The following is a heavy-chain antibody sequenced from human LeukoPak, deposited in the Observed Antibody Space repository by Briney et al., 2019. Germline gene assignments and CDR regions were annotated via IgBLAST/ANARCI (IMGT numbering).Heavy chain of an antibody. CDR2: IIPIFGTA. D-gene: IGHD3-22*01. V-gene: IGHV1-69*05. CDR3: ARANYYYDSSGYRANWFDP. J-gene: IGHJ5*02. Sequence: ASVKVSCKASGYTFTSYGISWVRQAPGQGLEWMGGIIPIFGTANYAQKFQGRVTMTRDMSTSTVYMELSSLRSEDTAVYYCARANYYYDSSGYRANWFDPWGQGTLVTVSS. CDR1: GYTFTSYG.